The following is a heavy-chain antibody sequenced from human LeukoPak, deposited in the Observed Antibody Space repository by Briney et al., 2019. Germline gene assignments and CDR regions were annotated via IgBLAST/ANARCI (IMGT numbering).Heavy chain of an antibody. J-gene: IGHJ4*02. CDR3: AREGPKTARVEGNYFDY. Sequence: AAVQVSCMASVGTFSSYAIRWVRQAPGQGLEWMGRIIPILGIANYAQKFQGRVTSTAAKSTSTANMELSSLRSEDTAVYYCAREGPKTARVEGNYFDYWGQGTLVTVSS. CDR1: VGTFSSYA. D-gene: IGHD5-18*01. V-gene: IGHV1-69*04. CDR2: IIPILGIA.